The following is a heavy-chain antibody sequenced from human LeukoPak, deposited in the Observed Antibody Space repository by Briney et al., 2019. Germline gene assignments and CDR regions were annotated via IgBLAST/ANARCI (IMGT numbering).Heavy chain of an antibody. J-gene: IGHJ3*02. CDR2: IIPIFGTA. Sequence: SVKVSCKASGGTFSSYAISWVRQAPGQGLEWMGGIIPIFGTANYAQKFQGRVTITADESTSTAYMELSSLRSEDTAVYYCARADSNYDSGYYAFDIWGQGTMVTVSS. CDR1: GGTFSSYA. V-gene: IGHV1-69*13. CDR3: ARADSNYDSGYYAFDI. D-gene: IGHD4-11*01.